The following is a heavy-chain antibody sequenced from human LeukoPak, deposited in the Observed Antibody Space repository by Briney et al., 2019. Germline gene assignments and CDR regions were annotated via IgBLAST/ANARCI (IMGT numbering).Heavy chain of an antibody. V-gene: IGHV4-34*01. CDR2: INHSGST. CDR1: GGSFSGYH. D-gene: IGHD3-10*01. CDR3: ARSQAVVRGTPKGGMDV. Sequence: SETLSLTCAVYGGSFSGYHWSWIRQPPGKGLEWIGEINHSGSTNYNPSLKSRVTISVDTSKNQFSLKLSSVTAADTAVYYCARSQAVVRGTPKGGMDVWGKGTTVTVSS. J-gene: IGHJ6*04.